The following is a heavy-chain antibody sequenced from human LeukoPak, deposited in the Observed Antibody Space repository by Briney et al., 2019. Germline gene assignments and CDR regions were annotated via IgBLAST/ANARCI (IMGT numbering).Heavy chain of an antibody. CDR2: IYYSGST. D-gene: IGHD3-3*01. CDR3: ARDQVSGVVIPVRHAFDI. V-gene: IGHV4-39*07. J-gene: IGHJ3*02. CDR1: GGSISSSSYY. Sequence: PSETLSLTCTVSGGSISSSSYYWGWIRQPPGKGLEWIGSIYYSGSTYYNPSLKSRVTISVDTSKNQFSLKLSSVTAADTAVYYCARDQVSGVVIPVRHAFDIWGQGTMVTVSS.